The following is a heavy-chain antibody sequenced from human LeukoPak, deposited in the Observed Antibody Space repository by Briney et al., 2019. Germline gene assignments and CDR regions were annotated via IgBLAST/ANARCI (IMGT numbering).Heavy chain of an antibody. V-gene: IGHV3-30*18. Sequence: PGGSLRLSCTASGFTLSNYGMHWVRQAPGKGLEWVAVISYDGSNEYYADSVKGRFTISRDNSKNTLFLQMNSPRPEDTAVYHCAKVALFSGYYPPFDYWGQGTLVTVSS. CDR1: GFTLSNYG. J-gene: IGHJ4*02. CDR3: AKVALFSGYYPPFDY. D-gene: IGHD3-22*01. CDR2: ISYDGSNE.